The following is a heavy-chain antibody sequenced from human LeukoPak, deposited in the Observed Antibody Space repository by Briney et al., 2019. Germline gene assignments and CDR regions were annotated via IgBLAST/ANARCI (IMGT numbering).Heavy chain of an antibody. CDR3: ARQGIAVAGTRNNWFDP. D-gene: IGHD6-19*01. J-gene: IGHJ5*02. CDR2: IYPGDPDT. Sequence: GESLKISCKGSGYSFTSYWIGWVRQMPGKGLEWMGIIYPGDPDTRYSPSFQGQVTISADKSISTAYLQWSSLKASDTAMYYCARQGIAVAGTRNNWFDPWGQGTLVTVSS. CDR1: GYSFTSYW. V-gene: IGHV5-51*01.